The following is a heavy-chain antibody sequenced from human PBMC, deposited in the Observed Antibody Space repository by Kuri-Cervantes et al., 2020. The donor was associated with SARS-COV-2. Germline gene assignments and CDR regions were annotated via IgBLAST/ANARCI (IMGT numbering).Heavy chain of an antibody. V-gene: IGHV3-30-3*01. Sequence: GGSLRLSCAASGFTFSSYAMNWVRQAPGKGLEWVAVISYDGSNKYYADSVKGRFTISRDNAKNMLFLQMNSLRAEDTAVYYCVRDGDHWNFDYWGQGTLVTVSS. J-gene: IGHJ4*02. CDR1: GFTFSSYA. D-gene: IGHD1-1*01. CDR2: ISYDGSNK. CDR3: VRDGDHWNFDY.